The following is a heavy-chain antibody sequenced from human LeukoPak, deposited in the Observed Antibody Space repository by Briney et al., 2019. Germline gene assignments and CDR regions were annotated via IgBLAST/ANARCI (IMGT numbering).Heavy chain of an antibody. V-gene: IGHV2-70*04. CDR2: IDWDDDK. CDR3: ARIPFSMYSSSWSYFDY. Sequence: SGPALVKPLQTLTLTCTFSGFSPSTRGMRVRWIRQPPGKALEWLARIDWDDDKFYSTSLKTRLTISKDTSKNQVVLTMTNMDPVDTATYYCARIPFSMYSSSWSYFDYWGQGTLVTVSS. CDR1: GFSPSTRGMR. J-gene: IGHJ4*02. D-gene: IGHD6-13*01.